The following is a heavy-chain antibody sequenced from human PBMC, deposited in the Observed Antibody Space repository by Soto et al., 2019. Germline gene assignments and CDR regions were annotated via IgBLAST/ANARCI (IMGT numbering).Heavy chain of an antibody. J-gene: IGHJ4*02. V-gene: IGHV4-30-2*01. CDR3: ARYNAASGTYYFDY. CDR1: GGSISSGGYS. CDR2: MYHSGST. Sequence: SETLSLTCAVSGGSISSGGYSWSWIRQPPGKGLEWIGYMYHSGSTYYNPSLKSRVTISVDSSKNQFSLKLNSVTAADTAVYYCARYNAASGTYYFDYWGQGTLVTVSS. D-gene: IGHD6-13*01.